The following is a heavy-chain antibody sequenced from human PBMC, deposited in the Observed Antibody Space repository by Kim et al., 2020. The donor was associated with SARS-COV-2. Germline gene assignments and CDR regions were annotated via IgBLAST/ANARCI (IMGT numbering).Heavy chain of an antibody. Sequence: AGSLRLSCAASGFTFSSYGMHWVRQAPGKGLEWVAVISYDGSNKYYADSVKGRFTISRDNSKNTLYLQMNSLRAEDTAVYYCAKELSIAVNYGMDVWGQGTTVTVSS. J-gene: IGHJ6*02. V-gene: IGHV3-30*18. CDR2: ISYDGSNK. CDR1: GFTFSSYG. D-gene: IGHD6-19*01. CDR3: AKELSIAVNYGMDV.